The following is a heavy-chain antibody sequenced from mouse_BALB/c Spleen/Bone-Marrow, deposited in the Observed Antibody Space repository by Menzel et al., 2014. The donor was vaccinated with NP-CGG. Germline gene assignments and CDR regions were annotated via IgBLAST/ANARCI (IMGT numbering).Heavy chain of an antibody. J-gene: IGHJ2*01. CDR1: GYTFTSYW. V-gene: IGHV1-69*02. CDR3: TRSGGYYFDY. CDR2: IYPPDSYT. Sequence: QVQLQQSGAELVRPGASVKLSCKASGYTFTSYWINWVKQRPGQGLEWIGNIYPPDSYTNYNQKFKDKATLTVDKSSSTAYMQLSSPTSEDSAVYYCTRSGGYYFDYWGQGTTLTVSS.